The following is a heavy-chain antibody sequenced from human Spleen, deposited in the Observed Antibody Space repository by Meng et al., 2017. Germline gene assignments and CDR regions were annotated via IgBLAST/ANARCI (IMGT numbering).Heavy chain of an antibody. J-gene: IGHJ4*02. V-gene: IGHV3-21*04. Sequence: GESLKISCAASGFTFSSYSMNWVRQAPGKGLEWVSSISSSSSYIYYADSVKGRFTISRDNSKNTLYLQMNSLRAEDTAVYYCAKGFGDYLRYFDSWGQGTLVTVSS. CDR1: GFTFSSYS. CDR3: AKGFGDYLRYFDS. CDR2: ISSSSSYI. D-gene: IGHD4-17*01.